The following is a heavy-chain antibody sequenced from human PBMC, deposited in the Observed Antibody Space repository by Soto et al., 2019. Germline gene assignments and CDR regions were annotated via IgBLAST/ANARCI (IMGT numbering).Heavy chain of an antibody. D-gene: IGHD3-10*01. CDR1: GGTFSSYT. CDR2: IIPILGIA. J-gene: IGHJ6*04. V-gene: IGHV1-69*02. CDR3: ARSGGYYGSGKYGMDG. Sequence: QVQLVQSGAEVKKPGSSVKVSCKASGGTFSSYTISWVRQAPGQGLEWMGRIIPILGIANYAQKFQGRVTITADESASRADMGLSSLRSEDTAVYYCARSGGYYGSGKYGMDGWGKGTTVTVSS.